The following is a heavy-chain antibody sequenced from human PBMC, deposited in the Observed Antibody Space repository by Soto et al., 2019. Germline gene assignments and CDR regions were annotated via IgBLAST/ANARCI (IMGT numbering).Heavy chain of an antibody. Sequence: QVQLVQSGAEVKKPGSSVKVSCLASRGTFTRYAINWVRQAPGHGLEWLGALVPQFGTPNYAQKFQDRVTMVADESTNTTSMELRGLTSDDTAVYYCARQNRDTPMVPFDVWGQGTLVTVSS. V-gene: IGHV1-69*01. J-gene: IGHJ4*02. D-gene: IGHD5-18*01. CDR3: ARQNRDTPMVPFDV. CDR1: RGTFTRYA. CDR2: LVPQFGTP.